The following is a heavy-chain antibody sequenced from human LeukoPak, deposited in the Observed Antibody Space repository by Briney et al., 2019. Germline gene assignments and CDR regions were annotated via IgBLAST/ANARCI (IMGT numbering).Heavy chain of an antibody. CDR1: GYTFTSYD. CDR3: ARGPATIFGVVDYYYYMDV. D-gene: IGHD3-3*01. CDR2: MNPNSGNT. Sequence: ASVKVSCKASGYTFTSYDINWVRQATGQGLEWMGWMNPNSGNTGYAQKFQGRVTITGNTSISTAYMELSSLRSEDTAVYYCARGPATIFGVVDYYYYMDVWGKGTTVTVSS. J-gene: IGHJ6*03. V-gene: IGHV1-8*03.